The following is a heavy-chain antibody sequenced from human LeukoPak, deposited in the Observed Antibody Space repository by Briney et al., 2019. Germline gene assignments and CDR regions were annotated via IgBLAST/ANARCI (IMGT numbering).Heavy chain of an antibody. CDR3: AKDPSSNSFYYFDY. CDR1: GFTFSSYA. CDR2: IGGTGVRT. J-gene: IGHJ4*02. D-gene: IGHD4-23*01. Sequence: PGGSLRLSCAASGFTFSSYAMSWVRQAPGKGLEWVSTIGGTGVRTYYADSVKGRFTISRDNSKNTLYLQINSLRAEDTAVYFCAKDPSSNSFYYFDYWGQGTLVTVSS. V-gene: IGHV3-23*01.